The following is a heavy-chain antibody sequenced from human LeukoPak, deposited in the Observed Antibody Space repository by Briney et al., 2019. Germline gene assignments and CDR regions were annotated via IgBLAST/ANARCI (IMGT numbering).Heavy chain of an antibody. V-gene: IGHV1-2*02. D-gene: IGHD6-6*01. J-gene: IGHJ6*03. CDR1: GYTFTGYY. CDR2: INPNSGGT. CDR3: ARDLGSSRREFYYYYMDV. Sequence: ASVTVSCKASGYTFTGYYMHWVRQAPGQGLEWMGWINPNSGGTNYAQKFQGRVTMTRDTSISTAYMELSRLRSDDTAVYYCARDLGSSRREFYYYYMDVWGKGTTVTVSS.